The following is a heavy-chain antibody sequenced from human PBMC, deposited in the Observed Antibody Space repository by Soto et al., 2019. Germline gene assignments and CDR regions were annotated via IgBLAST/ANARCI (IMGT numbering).Heavy chain of an antibody. V-gene: IGHV3-30-3*01. CDR1: GFTFSSYA. CDR2: ISYDGSNK. J-gene: IGHJ3*02. Sequence: QVQLVESGGGVVQPGRSLRLSCAASGFTFSSYAMHWVRQAPGKGLEWVAVISYDGSNKYYADSVKGRFTISRDNSKNTLYLQMNSLRAEDTAVYYCAREPLLYAGGSAFDIWGQGTMVTVSS. D-gene: IGHD2-2*02. CDR3: AREPLLYAGGSAFDI.